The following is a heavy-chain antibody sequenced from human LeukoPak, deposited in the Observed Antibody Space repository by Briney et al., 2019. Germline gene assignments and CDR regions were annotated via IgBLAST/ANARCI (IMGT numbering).Heavy chain of an antibody. D-gene: IGHD2/OR15-2a*01. CDR3: SEGYFEPFDH. Sequence: SQTLSLTCNVSGVSVSTSHWNWIRQRPGKGLEWIGCLSCTGITDYNPSLKSRVSISLGSSNNHFSLKLTSVTAADTAVYYCSEGYFEPFDHWGQGILVTVSS. V-gene: IGHV4-59*02. CDR2: LSCTGIT. CDR1: GVSVSTSH. J-gene: IGHJ4*02.